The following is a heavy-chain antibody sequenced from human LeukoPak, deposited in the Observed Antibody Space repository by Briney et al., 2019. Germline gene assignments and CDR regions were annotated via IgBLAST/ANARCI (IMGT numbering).Heavy chain of an antibody. CDR1: GFTFSSYS. D-gene: IGHD2-15*01. V-gene: IGHV3-21*01. CDR3: ARGCGGSCYFFDY. Sequence: GGSLRLSCAASGFTFSSYSMNWVRQAPGKGLEWVSSISSSSSYIYYADSVKGRFTISRDNAKNSLYLQMNSLRAEDTAVYYCARGCGGSCYFFDYWGQGTLVTVS. J-gene: IGHJ4*02. CDR2: ISSSSSYI.